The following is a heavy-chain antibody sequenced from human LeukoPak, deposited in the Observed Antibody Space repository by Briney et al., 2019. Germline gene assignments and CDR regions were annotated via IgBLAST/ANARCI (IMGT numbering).Heavy chain of an antibody. D-gene: IGHD3-3*01. CDR1: GGSISSYY. Sequence: PSETLSLTCTVSGGSISSYYWSWIRQPPGKGQEWIGYIYYSGSTNYNPSLKSRVTISVDTSKNQFSLKLSSVTAADTAVYYCARGYYDFWSGLKYYYMDVWGKGTTVTVSS. CDR2: IYYSGST. V-gene: IGHV4-59*01. J-gene: IGHJ6*03. CDR3: ARGYYDFWSGLKYYYMDV.